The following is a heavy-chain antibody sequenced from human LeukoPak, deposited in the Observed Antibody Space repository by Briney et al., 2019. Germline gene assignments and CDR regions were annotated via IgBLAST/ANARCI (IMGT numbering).Heavy chain of an antibody. D-gene: IGHD5-18*01. J-gene: IGHJ4*02. Sequence: PGGSLRLSCAISGFTFDSYTMHWVRQAPGKGLEWVSGISGTDGRTYYADSVKGRFSMSRDNSKNTVSVQMNSLRAEDTAAYYCAKTGGYSYGSLDSWGQGTLVTVSS. V-gene: IGHV3-23*01. CDR1: GFTFDSYT. CDR2: ISGTDGRT. CDR3: AKTGGYSYGSLDS.